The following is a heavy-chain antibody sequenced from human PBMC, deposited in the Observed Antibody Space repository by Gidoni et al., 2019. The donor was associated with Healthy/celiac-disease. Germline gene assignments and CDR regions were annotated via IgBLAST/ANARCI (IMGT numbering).Heavy chain of an antibody. D-gene: IGHD2-2*01. CDR1: DSSFSSFS. J-gene: IGHJ3*02. CDR3: ARDPVKGYCSSTSCYRSNDAFDI. V-gene: IGHV3-21*01. Sequence: EVQLVESGGGLVKPGGSLRLSCEASDSSFSSFSMNWFRQAPGKGLEWVSSISSSSSYIYYADAVKGRFTISRDNAKNSLYLQMNSLRAEDTAVYYCARDPVKGYCSSTSCYRSNDAFDIWGQGTMVTVSS. CDR2: ISSSSSYI.